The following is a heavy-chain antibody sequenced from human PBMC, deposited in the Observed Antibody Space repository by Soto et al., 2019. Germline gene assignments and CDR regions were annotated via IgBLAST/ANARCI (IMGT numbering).Heavy chain of an antibody. J-gene: IGHJ4*02. V-gene: IGHV4-30-4*01. CDR3: ARILSGHPGLPDY. Sequence: QVQLQESGPGLVKPSQTLSLTCTVSGGSINTGEYYWHWIRQSPGKGLEWIGYIYNSGSTYYNPSLKSRVAISVDRSRNQFYLNLNSVTAADTAVYYCARILSGHPGLPDYWGQGALVTVSS. CDR2: IYNSGST. D-gene: IGHD5-12*01. CDR1: GGSINTGEYY.